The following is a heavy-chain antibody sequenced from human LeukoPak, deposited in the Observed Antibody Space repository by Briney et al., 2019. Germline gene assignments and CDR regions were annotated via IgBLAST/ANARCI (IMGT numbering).Heavy chain of an antibody. V-gene: IGHV3-23*01. CDR1: GFTFRSYA. CDR2: ISGSGT. CDR3: ARDPNGDYIGAFDM. Sequence: AGGSLRLSCATSGFTFRSYAMIWVRQAPERGLQWVSGISGSGTYYADFAKGRFTISRDNSKNTLYLQMSSLRAEDTATYYCARDPNGDYIGAFDMWGQGTMVTVS. J-gene: IGHJ3*02. D-gene: IGHD4-17*01.